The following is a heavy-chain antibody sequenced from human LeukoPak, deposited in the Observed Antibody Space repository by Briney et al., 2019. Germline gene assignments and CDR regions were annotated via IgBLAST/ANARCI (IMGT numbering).Heavy chain of an antibody. Sequence: PGGSLRLSCAASEFTFSSYSMNWVRQAPGKGLEWVASISDGGRATYYGDSVRGRFTISRDDARNSLFLQMNGLRADDTAVYYCTRENYVPDSWGQGTLVTVSS. CDR3: TRENYVPDS. CDR2: ISDGGRAT. D-gene: IGHD3-10*02. V-gene: IGHV3-7*03. CDR1: EFTFSSYS. J-gene: IGHJ5*02.